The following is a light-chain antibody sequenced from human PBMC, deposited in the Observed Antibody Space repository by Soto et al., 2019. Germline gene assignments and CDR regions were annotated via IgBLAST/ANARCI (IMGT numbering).Light chain of an antibody. CDR1: QSVSSY. Sequence: EIVLTQSPATLSLSPGERATLSCRASQSVSSYLAWYQQTPGQAPRLLIYDASNRATGIPARFSGSGSGTDFTLTISSLESEDLAVYYCQQRSNWPLTFGGGTKVEIK. J-gene: IGKJ4*01. CDR3: QQRSNWPLT. V-gene: IGKV3-11*01. CDR2: DAS.